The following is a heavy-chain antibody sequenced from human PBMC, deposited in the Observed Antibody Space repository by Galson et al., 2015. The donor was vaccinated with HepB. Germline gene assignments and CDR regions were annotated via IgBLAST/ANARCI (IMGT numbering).Heavy chain of an antibody. CDR3: AKGFYGSGSYSYAMDV. J-gene: IGHJ6*02. CDR2: INSSGGRT. Sequence: SLRLSCAASGFTFSGHVMTWVRQAPGKGLEWVSTINSSGGRTYHADSVQGRFTISRDNSKNTLYLQMNSPRAEDTAIYYCAKGFYGSGSYSYAMDVWGQGTTVTVSS. D-gene: IGHD3-10*01. V-gene: IGHV3-23*01. CDR1: GFTFSGHV.